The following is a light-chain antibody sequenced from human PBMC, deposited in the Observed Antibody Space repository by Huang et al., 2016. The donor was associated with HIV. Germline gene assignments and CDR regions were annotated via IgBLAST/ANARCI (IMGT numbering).Light chain of an antibody. CDR2: GSS. J-gene: IGKJ1*01. V-gene: IGKV3-20*01. CDR3: QQYSASPWT. Sequence: EIMLTQSPDTLSLSPGERGALSCRASQNVTNDYLAWYQQKSGQPPRRLICGSSGRATVVPVRFGGSGSGTEFILTIDRLEPEDFASYFCQQYSASPWTFGPGTKLEV. CDR1: QNVTNDY.